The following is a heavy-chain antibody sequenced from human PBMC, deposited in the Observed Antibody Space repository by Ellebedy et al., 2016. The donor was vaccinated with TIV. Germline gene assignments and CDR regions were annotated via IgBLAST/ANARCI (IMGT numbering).Heavy chain of an antibody. V-gene: IGHV1-69*04. CDR2: IIPILGIA. CDR3: ASLKDILTGYTNDAFDI. D-gene: IGHD3-9*01. Sequence: AASVKVSCKASGGTFSSYAISWVRQAPGQGLEWMGRIIPILGIANYAQKFQGRVTITAANSTSTAYMELSSLRSEDTAVYYCASLKDILTGYTNDAFDIWGQGTMVTVSS. J-gene: IGHJ3*02. CDR1: GGTFSSYA.